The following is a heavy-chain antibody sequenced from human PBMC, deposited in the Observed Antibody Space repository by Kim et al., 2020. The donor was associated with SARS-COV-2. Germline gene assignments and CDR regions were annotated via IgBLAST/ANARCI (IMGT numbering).Heavy chain of an antibody. D-gene: IGHD7-27*01. CDR3: ARTRLGYLWGVDY. Sequence: SETLSLTCTVSGGSISSYYWSWIRQPPGKGLEWIGYIYYSGSTNYNPSLKSRVTISVDTSKNQFSLKLSSVTAADTAVYYCARTRLGYLWGVDYWGQGTLVTVSS. CDR1: GGSISSYY. V-gene: IGHV4-59*01. CDR2: IYYSGST. J-gene: IGHJ4*02.